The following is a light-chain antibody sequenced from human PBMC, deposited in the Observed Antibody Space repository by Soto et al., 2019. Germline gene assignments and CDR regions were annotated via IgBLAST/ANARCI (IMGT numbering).Light chain of an antibody. CDR1: SSDGGGYNY. Sequence: QSVLTQPAYVSGSPGQSITISCTGTSSDGGGYNYVSWYQQQPGKTPKLMIYEFSNTPPGVSNRFSSSKSSNTASLTISGIKADVVVPYYCSSDLSTSATVFGTGTKVSVL. V-gene: IGLV2-14*01. CDR2: EFS. J-gene: IGLJ1*01. CDR3: SSDLSTSATV.